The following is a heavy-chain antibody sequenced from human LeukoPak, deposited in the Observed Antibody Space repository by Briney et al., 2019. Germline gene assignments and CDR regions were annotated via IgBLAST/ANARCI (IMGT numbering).Heavy chain of an antibody. J-gene: IGHJ4*02. V-gene: IGHV3-74*01. Sequence: QAGGSLRLSCAASGFIFRGYWMHWVRQAPGKGLVWVSRINSDGSSTNYADSVKGRFTVSRDNAKNTLYLQVSSLRAEDTAVYYCAKAVYSNDGYYSFEHWGQGTLVTVSS. CDR1: GFIFRGYW. D-gene: IGHD4-11*01. CDR2: INSDGSST. CDR3: AKAVYSNDGYYSFEH.